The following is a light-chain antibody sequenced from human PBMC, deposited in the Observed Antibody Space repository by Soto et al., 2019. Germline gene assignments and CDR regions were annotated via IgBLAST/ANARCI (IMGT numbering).Light chain of an antibody. J-gene: IGLJ1*01. Sequence: QSVLTQPPSASGTPGQRVTISCSGSSSNIVSNTVNWYQHLPGAAPKPLMYAYSQRPSGIPDRFSGSKSGASASLAISGLQSEDEADYYCAAWDDSLNGYVFGTGTKLTVL. CDR2: AYS. V-gene: IGLV1-44*01. CDR1: SSNIVSNT. CDR3: AAWDDSLNGYV.